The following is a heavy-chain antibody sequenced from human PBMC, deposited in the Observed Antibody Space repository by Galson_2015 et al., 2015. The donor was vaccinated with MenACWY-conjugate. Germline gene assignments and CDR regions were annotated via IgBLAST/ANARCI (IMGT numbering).Heavy chain of an antibody. Sequence: SLRLSCAASGFVFSDYCMHWVRQAPGEGLECVSRICAGGISIMYGDSVRGRFTVSRDDAENTLYLQMDGLRADDTAVYFCVRGSIGWRGMDIWGQGTTVTVSS. CDR2: ICAGGISI. J-gene: IGHJ6*02. CDR3: VRGSIGWRGMDI. V-gene: IGHV3-74*03. CDR1: GFVFSDYC. D-gene: IGHD2-15*01.